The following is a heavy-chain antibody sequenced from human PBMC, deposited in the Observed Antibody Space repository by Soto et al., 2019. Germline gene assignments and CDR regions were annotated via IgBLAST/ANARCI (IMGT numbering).Heavy chain of an antibody. CDR3: ATLQLAGPDY. CDR1: AFTFSDYW. CDR2: INTDGSGT. J-gene: IGHJ4*02. Sequence: EVQLVESGGDLVQPGGSLRLSCAASAFTFSDYWMHWVRQVPGKGLVWVSRINTDGSGTSYADFVKGRFTISRDNAKNTVFLQMNILSSYDTAVYYCATLQLAGPDYWGQGTLVTVSS. V-gene: IGHV3-74*01. D-gene: IGHD6-19*01.